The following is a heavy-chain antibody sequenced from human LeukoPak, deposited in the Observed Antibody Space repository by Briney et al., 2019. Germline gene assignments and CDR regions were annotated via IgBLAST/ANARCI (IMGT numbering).Heavy chain of an antibody. CDR2: INHSGST. J-gene: IGHJ4*02. CDR3: AREGYYGSGRLTDF. CDR1: GGSFSGYY. Sequence: KSSETLSLTCAGYGGSFSGYYWSWIRQPPGKGLEWIGEINHSGSTNYNPSLKSRVTISVDTSKNQFSLKLSSVTAADTAVYYCAREGYYGSGRLTDFWGQGTLVTVSS. D-gene: IGHD3-10*01. V-gene: IGHV4-34*01.